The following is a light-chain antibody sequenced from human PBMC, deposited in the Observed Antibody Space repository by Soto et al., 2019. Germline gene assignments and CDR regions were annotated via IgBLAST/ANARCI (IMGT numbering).Light chain of an antibody. Sequence: QSAVTQPASVSGSPGQSITISCTGTSSDVGAYKYVSWYQQHPGKAPKVVIYEVTNRPSGVSTRFSGSKSGNTASLTISGLQADDEADYYCSSYTRSGTQVFGTGTKVTVL. J-gene: IGLJ1*01. CDR3: SSYTRSGTQV. CDR1: SSDVGAYKY. V-gene: IGLV2-14*01. CDR2: EVT.